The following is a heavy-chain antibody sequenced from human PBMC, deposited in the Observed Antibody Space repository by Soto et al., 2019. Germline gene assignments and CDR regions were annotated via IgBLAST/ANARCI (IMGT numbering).Heavy chain of an antibody. CDR2: ISATGFSK. CDR1: GFTFDTHV. J-gene: IGHJ5*01. D-gene: IGHD3-3*01. Sequence: EVRLLESGGDFVQPGGSLRLACTASGFTFDTHVMAWVRQAPGKGLEWVTSISATGFSKYHADSVRDRITISRDNSKNTVYLHMNILRAEDTAVYHCAMVSAFDFWSGHFVFGWFDSWGQGTQVTVSS. CDR3: AMVSAFDFWSGHFVFGWFDS. V-gene: IGHV3-23*01.